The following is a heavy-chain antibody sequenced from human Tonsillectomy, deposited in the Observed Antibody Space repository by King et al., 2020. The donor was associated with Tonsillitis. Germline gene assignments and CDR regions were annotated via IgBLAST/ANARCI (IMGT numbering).Heavy chain of an antibody. Sequence: EGQLVQSGGGLVKPGGSLRLSCAASGFTFNDAWMNWVRQAPGKGLEWVGRIKSKTDGGTTDYAAPVKGRFTISRDDSKTTVYLQMNSLKTDDTAVYYCTTGGQMHDAFDSWGQGTMATVSS. D-gene: IGHD5-24*01. CDR2: IKSKTDGGTT. J-gene: IGHJ3*02. CDR3: TTGGQMHDAFDS. CDR1: GFTFNDAW. V-gene: IGHV3-15*07.